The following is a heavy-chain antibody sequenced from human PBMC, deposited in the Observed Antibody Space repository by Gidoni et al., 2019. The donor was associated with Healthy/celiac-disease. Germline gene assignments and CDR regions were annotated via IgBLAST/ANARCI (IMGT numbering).Heavy chain of an antibody. V-gene: IGHV3-73*01. CDR2: IRSKANSYAT. J-gene: IGHJ4*02. Sequence: EVQLVASGGGLVQPGGSLKLSCAASGFTFSGSAMRWVRQASGKGLEWVGRIRSKANSYATAYAASVKGRFTISRDDSKNTAYLQMSSLKTEDTAVYYCTRHPDYGGNYDYWGQGTLVTVSS. CDR1: GFTFSGSA. D-gene: IGHD4-17*01. CDR3: TRHPDYGGNYDY.